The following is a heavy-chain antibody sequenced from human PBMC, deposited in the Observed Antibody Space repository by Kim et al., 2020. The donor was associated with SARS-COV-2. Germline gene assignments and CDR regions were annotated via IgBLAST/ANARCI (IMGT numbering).Heavy chain of an antibody. D-gene: IGHD6-19*01. CDR3: AIIPVN. Sequence: SETLSLTCAVYGGSFSGYYWSGIRQPPGKGLEWIGEINHSGSTNYNPSLKSRVNISVDTSKNQFSLKLRSVTAADTAVYYCAIIPVNWGQGTMVTVSS. CDR2: INHSGST. J-gene: IGHJ3*01. CDR1: GGSFSGYY. V-gene: IGHV4-34*01.